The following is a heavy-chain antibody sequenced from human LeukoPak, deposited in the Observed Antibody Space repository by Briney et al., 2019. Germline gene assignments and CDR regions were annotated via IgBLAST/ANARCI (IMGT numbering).Heavy chain of an antibody. J-gene: IGHJ6*03. V-gene: IGHV1-18*01. Sequence: ASVKVSCKASGYTFTSYGISWVRQAPGQGLEWMGWISGYNGHTDYPQQFQGRVTMTTDTSTSTAYLELRSLTSDDTAVYYCARGSSSGYYYYMDVWGKGTTVTVSS. CDR1: GYTFTSYG. D-gene: IGHD6-6*01. CDR2: ISGYNGHT. CDR3: ARGSSSGYYYYMDV.